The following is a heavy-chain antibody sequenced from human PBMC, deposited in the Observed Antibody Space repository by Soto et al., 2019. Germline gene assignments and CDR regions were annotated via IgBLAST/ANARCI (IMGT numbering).Heavy chain of an antibody. CDR2: MNPNSGNT. D-gene: IGHD3-3*01. J-gene: IGHJ6*02. CDR3: ARGDYDFWSGYSRPYYCYGMDV. CDR1: GYTFTSYD. V-gene: IGHV1-8*02. Sequence: QVQLVQSGAEVKKPGASVKVSCKASGYTFTSYDINWVRQATGQGLEWMGWMNPNSGNTGYAQKFQGRVTMTRNTSISTAYMELSSLRYEDTAVYYCARGDYDFWSGYSRPYYCYGMDVWGQGTTVTVSS.